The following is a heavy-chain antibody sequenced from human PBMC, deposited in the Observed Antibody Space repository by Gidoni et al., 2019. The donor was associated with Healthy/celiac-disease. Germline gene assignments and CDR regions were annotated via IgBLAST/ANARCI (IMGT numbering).Heavy chain of an antibody. J-gene: IGHJ6*02. CDR2: IIPILGIA. V-gene: IGHV1-69*04. CDR3: ARGCSGGSCYAHYYYGMDV. D-gene: IGHD2-15*01. CDR1: GGTFSSYA. Sequence: QVQLVQSGAEVKKPGSSVKVSCKASGGTFSSYAISWVRQAPGQGLEWMGRIIPILGIANYAQKFQGRVTITADKSTSTAYMELSSLRSEDTAVYYCARGCSGGSCYAHYYYGMDVWGQGTTVTVSS.